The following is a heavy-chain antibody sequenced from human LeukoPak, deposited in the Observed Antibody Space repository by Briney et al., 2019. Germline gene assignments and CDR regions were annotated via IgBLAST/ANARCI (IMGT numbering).Heavy chain of an antibody. CDR1: GFTFSSYA. V-gene: IGHV3-23*01. CDR3: AKDKSPANNYYGMDV. Sequence: GGSLRLSCAPSGFTFSSYAMSWVRQAPGKGLEWVSAISGSGGSTYYADSVEGRFNISRDNSKNTLYLQMNSLRGEDTALYYCAKDKSPANNYYGMDVWGQGTTVTVSS. J-gene: IGHJ6*02. CDR2: ISGSGGST.